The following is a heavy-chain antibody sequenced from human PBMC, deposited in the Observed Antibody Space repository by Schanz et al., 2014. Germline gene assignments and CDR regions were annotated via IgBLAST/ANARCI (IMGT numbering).Heavy chain of an antibody. D-gene: IGHD5-12*01. CDR3: ARHSRGYPFYGMDA. J-gene: IGHJ6*02. CDR1: GYTLTRYA. V-gene: IGHV7-4-1*02. Sequence: QVQLVQSGSELKKPGASVKVSCKASGYTLTRYAMDWVRQAPGQGLEWMGWINTNTGNPTYAQGFTGRFVFSWDTSVSTAYLRISSVKADDTAVYYCARHSRGYPFYGMDAWGPGTMVTVSS. CDR2: INTNTGNP.